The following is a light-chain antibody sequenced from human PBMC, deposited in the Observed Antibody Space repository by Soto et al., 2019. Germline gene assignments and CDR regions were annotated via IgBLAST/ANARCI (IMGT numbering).Light chain of an antibody. V-gene: IGLV1-44*01. J-gene: IGLJ3*02. CDR1: SSNIGSNS. CDR3: ATWDDTLNGRV. Sequence: QPVLTQPPSASGTPGQRVTISCSGSSSNIGSNSVNWYHQVAGTAPKLLIHSDNQRPSGVPDRFPGSKSGTSASLAISGLQSGDEADYYCATWDDTLNGRVFGGGTKVTVL. CDR2: SDN.